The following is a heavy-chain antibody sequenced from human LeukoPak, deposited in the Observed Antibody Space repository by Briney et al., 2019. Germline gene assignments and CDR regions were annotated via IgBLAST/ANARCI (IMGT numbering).Heavy chain of an antibody. V-gene: IGHV1-18*01. D-gene: IGHD5-18*01. J-gene: IGHJ4*02. CDR3: ATNEYSYGPSPQGY. Sequence: GASVKVSCKASGYTFTSYGISWVRQAPGQGLEWMGWISAYNGNTNYAQKLQGRVTMTTDTSTSTAYMELRSLRSDDTAVYYCATNEYSYGPSPQGYWGQGTLVTVSS. CDR1: GYTFTSYG. CDR2: ISAYNGNT.